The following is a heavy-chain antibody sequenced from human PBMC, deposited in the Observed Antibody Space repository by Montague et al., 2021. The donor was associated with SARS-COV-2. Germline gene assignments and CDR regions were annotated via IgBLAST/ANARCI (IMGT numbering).Heavy chain of an antibody. Sequence: SETLSLICTVSGGSISSSSYYWGWIRQPPGKGLEWIGGIYYSGSTYYNPSLKSRVTISVDTSKNQFSLKLSSVTAADTAVYYCARGIRRTWIQLWVRSGFDYWGQGTLVTVSS. CDR1: GGSISSSSYY. CDR2: IYYSGST. V-gene: IGHV4-39*07. CDR3: ARGIRRTWIQLWVRSGFDY. J-gene: IGHJ4*02. D-gene: IGHD5-18*01.